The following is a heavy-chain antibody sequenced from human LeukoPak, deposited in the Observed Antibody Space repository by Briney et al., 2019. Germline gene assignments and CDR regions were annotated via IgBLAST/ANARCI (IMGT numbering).Heavy chain of an antibody. Sequence: SETLSLTCAVYGGSFSGYYWSWIRQPPGKGLEWIGEINHSGSTDYNPSLKSRVTISVDTSKNQFSLKMTSVTAADTAVYFCAKYGNSGWVIDNWGQGTLVTVSS. V-gene: IGHV4-34*01. D-gene: IGHD6-19*01. CDR3: AKYGNSGWVIDN. CDR2: INHSGST. J-gene: IGHJ4*02. CDR1: GGSFSGYY.